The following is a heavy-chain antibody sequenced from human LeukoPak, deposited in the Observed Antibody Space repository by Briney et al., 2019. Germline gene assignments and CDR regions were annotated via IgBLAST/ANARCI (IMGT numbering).Heavy chain of an antibody. V-gene: IGHV1-24*01. J-gene: IGHJ3*02. CDR1: GYALTELS. Sequence: ASVKVSCKVSGYALTELSMHWVRQAPGKGLEWMGGFDPEDGETIYAQKFQGRVTMTEDTSTDTAYMELSSLRSEDTAVYYCATSYDSSGYGGRGAFDIWGQGTMVTVSS. D-gene: IGHD3-22*01. CDR3: ATSYDSSGYGGRGAFDI. CDR2: FDPEDGET.